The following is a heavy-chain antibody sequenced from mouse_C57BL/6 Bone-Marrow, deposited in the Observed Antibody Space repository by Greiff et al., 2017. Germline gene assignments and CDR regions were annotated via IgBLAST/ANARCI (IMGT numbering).Heavy chain of an antibody. CDR3: ARTDGYYLPWFAY. Sequence: VQLQQSGPELVKPGASVKISCKASGYSFTSYYIHWVKQRPGQGLEWIGWIYPGSGNTKYNEKFKGKATLTADTSSSTAYMQLSSLTSEDSAVYDCARTDGYYLPWFAYWGQGTLVTVSA. J-gene: IGHJ3*01. D-gene: IGHD2-3*01. V-gene: IGHV1-66*01. CDR2: IYPGSGNT. CDR1: GYSFTSYY.